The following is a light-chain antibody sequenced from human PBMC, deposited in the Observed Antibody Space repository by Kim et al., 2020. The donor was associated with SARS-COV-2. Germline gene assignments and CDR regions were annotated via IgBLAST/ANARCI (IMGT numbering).Light chain of an antibody. CDR2: KAS. CDR1: QSLNNC. CDR3: QQYHSYPLT. J-gene: IGKJ4*01. V-gene: IGKV1-5*03. Sequence: ASVGDRVTITCRASQSLNNCLAWYQQKPGKPPELLIYKASTLQSGVPSGFSGSGSGTEVTLTIGSLQPDDFATYYCQQYHSYPLTFGGGTKVDIK.